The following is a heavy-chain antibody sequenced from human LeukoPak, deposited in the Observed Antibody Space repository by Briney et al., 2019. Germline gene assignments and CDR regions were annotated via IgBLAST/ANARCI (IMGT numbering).Heavy chain of an antibody. CDR3: ARDRGEGGFDY. Sequence: GGSLRLSCEASGFSFSGHSMNWVRQAPGKGLEWVSYISSGSETKYYADSVKGRFTISRDNSKNTLYLQMNSLRAEDTAVYYCARDRGEGGFDYWGQGTLVTVSS. V-gene: IGHV3-48*01. CDR2: ISSGSETK. J-gene: IGHJ4*02. CDR1: GFSFSGHS. D-gene: IGHD3-16*01.